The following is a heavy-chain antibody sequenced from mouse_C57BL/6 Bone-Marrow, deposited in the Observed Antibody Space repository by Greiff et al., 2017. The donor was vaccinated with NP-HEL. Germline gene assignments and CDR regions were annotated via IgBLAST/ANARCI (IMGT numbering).Heavy chain of an antibody. Sequence: EVNVVESGGGLVQPGGSLKLSCAASGFTFSDYGMAWVRQAPRKGPEWVAFLSNLAYSIYYADTVTGRFTISRENAKNTLYLEMSSLRSEDTAMYYCARHGDSWFAYWGQGTLVTVSA. CDR1: GFTFSDYG. CDR3: ARHGDSWFAY. V-gene: IGHV5-15*01. CDR2: LSNLAYSI. J-gene: IGHJ3*01.